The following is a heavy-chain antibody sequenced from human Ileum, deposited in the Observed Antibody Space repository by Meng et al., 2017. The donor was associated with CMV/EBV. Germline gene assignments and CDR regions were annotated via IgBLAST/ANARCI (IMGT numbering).Heavy chain of an antibody. CDR1: GGSIRSYY. Sequence: LQEAGPGRVQPSDTLPLPCSAAGGSIRSYYWCWIRQPAGKGLECIVRIYISGRTNYTPSLKSRVTMSVDTSKNQFSLNLSSVTAADTAVHDWARGRATAFQSLDQDYFDYWGQGTRVT. CDR2: IYISGRT. D-gene: IGHD2-15*01. CDR3: ARGRATAFQSLDQDYFDY. J-gene: IGHJ4*02. V-gene: IGHV4-4*07.